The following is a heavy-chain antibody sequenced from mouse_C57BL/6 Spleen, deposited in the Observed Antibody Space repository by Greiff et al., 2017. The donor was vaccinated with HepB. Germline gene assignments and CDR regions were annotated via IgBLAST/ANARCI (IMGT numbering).Heavy chain of an antibody. CDR1: GYTFTSYW. Sequence: QVQLLQPGAELVRPGTSVKLSCKASGYTFTSYWMHWVKQRPGQGLEWIGVIDPSDSYTNYNQKFKGKATLTVDTSSSTAYMQLSSLTSEDSAVYYCARVWDSYAMDYWGQGTSVTVSS. D-gene: IGHD2-10*02. CDR2: IDPSDSYT. CDR3: ARVWDSYAMDY. V-gene: IGHV1-59*01. J-gene: IGHJ4*01.